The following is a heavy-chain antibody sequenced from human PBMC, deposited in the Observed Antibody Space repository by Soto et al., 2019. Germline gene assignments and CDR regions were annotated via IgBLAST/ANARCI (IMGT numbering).Heavy chain of an antibody. J-gene: IGHJ4*02. CDR1: GSSISSSNW. CDR2: IYHSGST. CDR3: ARVPYAPHEWLRFHYFDY. V-gene: IGHV4-4*02. Sequence: SETLSLTCAVSGSSISSSNWWSWVRQPPGKGLEWIGEIYHSGSTNYNPSLKSRVTISVDKSKNQFSLKLSSVTAADTAVYYCARVPYAPHEWLRFHYFDYWGQGTLVTVSS. D-gene: IGHD5-12*01.